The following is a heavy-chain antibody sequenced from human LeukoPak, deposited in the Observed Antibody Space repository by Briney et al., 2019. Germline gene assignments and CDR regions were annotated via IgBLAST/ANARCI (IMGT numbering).Heavy chain of an antibody. D-gene: IGHD3-22*01. CDR3: AKVISSGYYYDS. Sequence: GGPLRLSCAASGFTFSNYAMTRVRQAPGKGLYWVSAITGGGDSTYYSDSVKGRFTISRDNSKNTLFLQMNSLRAEDTALYYCAKVISSGYYYDSWGQGTLVTVSS. CDR1: GFTFSNYA. CDR2: ITGGGDST. V-gene: IGHV3-23*01. J-gene: IGHJ4*02.